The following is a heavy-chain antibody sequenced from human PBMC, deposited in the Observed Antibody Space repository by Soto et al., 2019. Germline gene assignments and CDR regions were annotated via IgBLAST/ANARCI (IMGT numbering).Heavy chain of an antibody. D-gene: IGHD6-13*01. Sequence: PGVSLRLSWAASGFTFSSYSMNWVRQAPGKGLEWVSSISSSSSYIYYADSVKGRFTISRDNAKNSLYLQMNSLRAEDTAVNYCADRLAADSEYYYSGTAVWLHGTS. J-gene: IGHJ6*02. V-gene: IGHV3-21*01. CDR2: ISSSSSYI. CDR1: GFTFSSYS. CDR3: ADRLAADSEYYYSGTAV.